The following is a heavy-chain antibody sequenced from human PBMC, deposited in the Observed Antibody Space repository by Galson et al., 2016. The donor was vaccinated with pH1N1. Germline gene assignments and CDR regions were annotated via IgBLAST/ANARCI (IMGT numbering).Heavy chain of an antibody. CDR2: INPNGGAT. Sequence: SVKVSCKASGYRFDNYFLHWVRRAPGQGVERMGWINPNGGATNYAQKFQGRVTLTRDTSINTGFMELRGLTSDDTAVYFCAREGGVNGDYVFSYWGQGSLVIVSS. D-gene: IGHD4-17*01. CDR1: GYRFDNYF. V-gene: IGHV1-2*02. J-gene: IGHJ4*02. CDR3: AREGGVNGDYVFSY.